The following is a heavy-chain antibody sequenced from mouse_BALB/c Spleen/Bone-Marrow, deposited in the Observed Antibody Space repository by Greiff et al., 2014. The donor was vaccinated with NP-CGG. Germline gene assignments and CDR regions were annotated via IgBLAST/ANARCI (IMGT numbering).Heavy chain of an antibody. CDR1: GFNIKDTY. CDR3: ASYVYGYYFDY. V-gene: IGHV14-3*02. D-gene: IGHD2-2*01. Sequence: EVQLQQSGAELVKPGASVKXXCTASGFNIKDTYMHWVKQRPEQGLEWIGRIDPAXXXXXXXXXFXXXXSXTSDTSSNTAYLQLSSLTSEDTAVYYCASYVYGYYFDYWGQGTTLTVSS. CDR2: IDPAXXXX. J-gene: IGHJ2*01.